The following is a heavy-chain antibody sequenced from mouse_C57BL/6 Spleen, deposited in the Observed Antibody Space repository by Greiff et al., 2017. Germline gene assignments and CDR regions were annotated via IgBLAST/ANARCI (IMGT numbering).Heavy chain of an antibody. J-gene: IGHJ2*01. Sequence: VKLQQSGAELVKPGASVKISCKASGYAFSSYWMNWVKQRPGKGLEWIGQIYPGDGDTNYNGKFKGKATLTADKSSSTAYMQLSSLTSEDSAVYFCARWGTTVVALYYFDYWGQGTTLTVSS. CDR1: GYAFSSYW. D-gene: IGHD1-1*01. CDR2: IYPGDGDT. CDR3: ARWGTTVVALYYFDY. V-gene: IGHV1-80*01.